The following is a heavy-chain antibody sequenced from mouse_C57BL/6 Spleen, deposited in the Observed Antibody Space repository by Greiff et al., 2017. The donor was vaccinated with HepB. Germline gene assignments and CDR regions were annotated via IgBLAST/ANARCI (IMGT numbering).Heavy chain of an antibody. J-gene: IGHJ2*01. CDR1: GFTFSDYY. D-gene: IGHD2-3*01. CDR3: ARDSRWFLDY. Sequence: EVMLVESEGGLVQPGSSMKLSCTASGFTFSDYYMAWVRQCPEKGLEWVANINYDGSSTYYLDSLKSRFIISRDNAKNILYLQMSSLKSEDTATYYCARDSRWFLDYWGQGTTLTVSS. V-gene: IGHV5-16*01. CDR2: INYDGSST.